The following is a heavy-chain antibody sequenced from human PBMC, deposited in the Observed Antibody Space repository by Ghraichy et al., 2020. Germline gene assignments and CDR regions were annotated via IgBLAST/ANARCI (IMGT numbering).Heavy chain of an antibody. J-gene: IGHJ6*02. Sequence: GGSLRLSCAVSGFTVSGNYMTWVRQAPGKGLEWVSIIYSGGSTYYADSVKGRFTISRDNPKNTVYLQMNSLRAAGTAVYFCARDRVFFAGNECYYYYNSGMDVWCQGTTVTVSS. CDR3: ARDRVFFAGNECYYYYNSGMDV. D-gene: IGHD6-13*01. CDR2: IYSGGST. V-gene: IGHV3-53*01. CDR1: GFTVSGNY.